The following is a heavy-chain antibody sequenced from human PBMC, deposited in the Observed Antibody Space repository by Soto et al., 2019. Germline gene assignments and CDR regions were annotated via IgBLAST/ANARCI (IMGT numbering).Heavy chain of an antibody. D-gene: IGHD3-16*01. V-gene: IGHV5-51*01. CDR1: GYSFTSYW. J-gene: IGHJ6*02. Sequence: GESLKLSCKGSGYSFTSYWIGWVRQMPGKGLEWMGIIYPGDSDTRYSPSFQGQVTISAAKSISTAYLQWSSLKASETAMYYCARRGGVLADYYYYYGMDVWGQGTTVTVSS. CDR3: ARRGGVLADYYYYYGMDV. CDR2: IYPGDSDT.